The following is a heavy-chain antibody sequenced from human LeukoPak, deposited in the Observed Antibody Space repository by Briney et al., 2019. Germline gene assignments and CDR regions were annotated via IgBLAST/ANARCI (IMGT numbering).Heavy chain of an antibody. V-gene: IGHV4-61*02. D-gene: IGHD4-17*01. CDR2: IYNSGST. Sequence: SETLSLTCTVSGGSISSGTYYWSWIRKPAGKGLEWSGRIYNSGSTKYNPSLKSRVTMSVDTSKNQFSLKLSSVTAADTAVYYCARDTTVTKDAFDIWGQGTMVTVSS. CDR3: ARDTTVTKDAFDI. CDR1: GGSISSGTYY. J-gene: IGHJ3*02.